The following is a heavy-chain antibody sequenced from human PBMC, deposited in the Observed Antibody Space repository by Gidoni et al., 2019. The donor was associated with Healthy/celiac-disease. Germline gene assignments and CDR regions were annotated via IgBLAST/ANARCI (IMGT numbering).Heavy chain of an antibody. Sequence: EVQLVESGGGLVKPGGSLRLSCAASGFTFSRYSMNWVRQAPGKGLEWVSSISSSSSYIYYADSVKGRFTISRDNAKNSLYLQMNSLRAEDTAVYYCARDHCGGDCYFHWFDPWGQGTLVTVSS. CDR1: GFTFSRYS. CDR2: ISSSSSYI. CDR3: ARDHCGGDCYFHWFDP. V-gene: IGHV3-21*01. J-gene: IGHJ5*02. D-gene: IGHD2-21*02.